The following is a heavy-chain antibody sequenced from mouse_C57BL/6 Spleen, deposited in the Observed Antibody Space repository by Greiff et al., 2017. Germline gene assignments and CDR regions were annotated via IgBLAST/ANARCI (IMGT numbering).Heavy chain of an antibody. J-gene: IGHJ4*01. Sequence: QVQLQQSGPELVKPGASVKISCKASGYTFTDYCMNWVKQRPGQGLEWIGWIDPGSGGTYYNEKFKGKATLTVDKSSSTAYMLLSSLTSEDSAVYFCARWTMGYYAMYDWGQGASVTASS. CDR2: IDPGSGGT. D-gene: IGHD2-3*01. V-gene: IGHV1-75*01. CDR3: ARWTMGYYAMYD. CDR1: GYTFTDYC.